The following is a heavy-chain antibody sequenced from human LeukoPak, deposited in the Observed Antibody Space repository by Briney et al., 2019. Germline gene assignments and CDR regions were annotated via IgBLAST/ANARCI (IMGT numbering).Heavy chain of an antibody. Sequence: SETLSLTCTVSGYSIDDAYYWGWIRQSPGKGLEWVGSISRDDNTYYNPSLKSRVIVSRDTSNNQVSLKLRSVAAADTAVYYCARVSCSGSCYADHWGQGTLVTVSS. CDR2: ISRDDNT. J-gene: IGHJ4*02. D-gene: IGHD2-15*01. CDR1: GYSIDDAYY. CDR3: ARVSCSGSCYADH. V-gene: IGHV4-38-2*02.